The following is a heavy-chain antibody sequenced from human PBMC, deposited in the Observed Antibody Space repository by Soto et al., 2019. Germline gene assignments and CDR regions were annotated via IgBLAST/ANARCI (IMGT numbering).Heavy chain of an antibody. D-gene: IGHD6-6*01. CDR3: ARREMGRKQLLDV. V-gene: IGHV1-69*12. Sequence: QVQLVQSGAEVKKPGSSVKVSCKASGGTFSSYAISWVRQAPGQGLEWMGGIIPIFGTANYAQKFQGRVTSTADASTSTASVELSSLRSEDTAVYYCARREMGRKQLLDVWGQGTTVTVSS. CDR2: IIPIFGTA. CDR1: GGTFSSYA. J-gene: IGHJ6*02.